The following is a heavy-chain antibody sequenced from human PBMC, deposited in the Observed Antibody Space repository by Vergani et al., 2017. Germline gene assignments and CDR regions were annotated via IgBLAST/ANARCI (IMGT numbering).Heavy chain of an antibody. V-gene: IGHV4-59*01. Sequence: QVQLQQWGAGLLKPSETLSLTCTVSGGSINSYYWSWIRQPPGKGLEWIGYIYYSGSTNYSPSLKSRLTISVDTSKNHFSLKLSSVTAADTAVYYCARGRYYYDIWGQGTMVTVSS. CDR1: GGSINSYY. CDR2: IYYSGST. D-gene: IGHD3-10*01. J-gene: IGHJ3*02. CDR3: ARGRYYYDI.